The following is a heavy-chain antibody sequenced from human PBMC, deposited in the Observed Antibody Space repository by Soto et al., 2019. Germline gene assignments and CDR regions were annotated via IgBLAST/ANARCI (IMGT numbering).Heavy chain of an antibody. J-gene: IGHJ4*02. Sequence: SETLSLTCTVSGGSIGAFYWSWIRQSPGKGLGWIGYIYYSGATKYNPTLESRVTISADTSKNQLSLRLSSVTAADTAVYYCARVRERLQYFDWFYHFDYWGQGALVTVSS. D-gene: IGHD3-9*01. CDR3: ARVRERLQYFDWFYHFDY. CDR1: GGSIGAFY. CDR2: IYYSGAT. V-gene: IGHV4-59*01.